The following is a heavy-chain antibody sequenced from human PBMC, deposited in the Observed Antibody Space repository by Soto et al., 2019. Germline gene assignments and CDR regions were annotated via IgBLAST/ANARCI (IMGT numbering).Heavy chain of an antibody. V-gene: IGHV3-53*01. CDR2: IYSGGST. Sequence: PGWSLRLSCASSVFTVISNYMSWVRQAPGKGLEWVSVIYSGGSTYYADSVKGRFTISRDNSKNTLYLQMNSLRAEDTAVYYCARGGIFGVVRGYYGMDVWGQGTTVTVSS. D-gene: IGHD3-3*01. CDR3: ARGGIFGVVRGYYGMDV. CDR1: VFTVISNY. J-gene: IGHJ6*02.